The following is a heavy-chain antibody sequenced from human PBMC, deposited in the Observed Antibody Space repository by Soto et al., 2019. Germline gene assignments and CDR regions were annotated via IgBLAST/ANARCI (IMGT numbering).Heavy chain of an antibody. V-gene: IGHV4-61*01. CDR3: ARDAPPIDY. CDR2: IYYSGST. J-gene: IGHJ4*02. CDR1: GGSVSSGSYY. Sequence: PSETLSLTCTVSGGSVSSGSYYWSWIRQPPGKGLEWIGYIYYSGSTNYNPSLKSRVTISIDTSKNQFSLELRSVTAADTAVYYCARDAPPIDYWGQGTLVTVSS.